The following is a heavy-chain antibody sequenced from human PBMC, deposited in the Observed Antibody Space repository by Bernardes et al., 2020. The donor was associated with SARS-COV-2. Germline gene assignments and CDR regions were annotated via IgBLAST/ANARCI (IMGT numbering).Heavy chain of an antibody. D-gene: IGHD1-26*01. Sequence: GGSLRLSCAASGFAFIMYAVTWVRQAPGKGLEWVSIVSPSGRDTFYADSVKGRFTISRDNSKNTVYLQMDRLTAEDTAVYFCAKRLSGAHPFDFWGQGTLVTVSS. CDR3: AKRLSGAHPFDF. J-gene: IGHJ4*02. V-gene: IGHV3-23*01. CDR2: VSPSGRDT. CDR1: GFAFIMYA.